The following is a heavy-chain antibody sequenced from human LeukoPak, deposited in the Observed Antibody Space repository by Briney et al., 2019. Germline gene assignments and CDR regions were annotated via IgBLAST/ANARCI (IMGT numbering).Heavy chain of an antibody. J-gene: IGHJ3*02. Sequence: PSETLSLTCTVSGGSISSGDYYWGWIRQPPGKGLGWIGYIYYSGSTYYNPSLKSRVTISVDTSKNQFSLKLSSVTAADTAVYYCARVVVVPAATGHAFDIWGQGTMVTVSS. D-gene: IGHD2-2*01. CDR3: ARVVVVPAATGHAFDI. V-gene: IGHV4-30-4*01. CDR2: IYYSGST. CDR1: GGSISSGDYY.